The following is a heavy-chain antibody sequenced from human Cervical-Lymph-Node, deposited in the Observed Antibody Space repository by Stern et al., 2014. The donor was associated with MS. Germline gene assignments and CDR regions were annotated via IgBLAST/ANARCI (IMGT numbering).Heavy chain of an antibody. CDR1: GFTFSNYA. CDR3: AREHYYDSTVYYPLFDC. Sequence: QMQLVQSGGGVVQPGRSLRLSCVASGFTFSNYAMHWVRPAPGKGLEWVAIISYGGSDKYYADSVKGRFTISRDNSKNTLYLQMNSLRAEDTAVYYCAREHYYDSTVYYPLFDCWGQGTLVTVSS. D-gene: IGHD3-22*01. CDR2: ISYGGSDK. V-gene: IGHV3-30-3*01. J-gene: IGHJ4*02.